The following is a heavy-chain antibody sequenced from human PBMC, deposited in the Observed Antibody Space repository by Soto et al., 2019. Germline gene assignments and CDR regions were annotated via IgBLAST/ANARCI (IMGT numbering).Heavy chain of an antibody. V-gene: IGHV3-30*18. J-gene: IGHJ4*02. CDR2: ISYDGSNK. D-gene: IGHD6-13*01. CDR1: GFTFSSYG. Sequence: SLRLACAASGFTFSSYGMHWVRQAPGKGLEWVAVISYDGSNKYYADSVKGRFTISRDNSKNTLYLQMNSLRAEDTAVYYCAKIGIAAAGTDYWGQGTLVTVSS. CDR3: AKIGIAAAGTDY.